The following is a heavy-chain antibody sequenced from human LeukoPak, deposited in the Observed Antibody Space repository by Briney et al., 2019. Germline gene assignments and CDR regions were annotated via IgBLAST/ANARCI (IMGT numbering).Heavy chain of an antibody. CDR3: ARGYDIVATILGY. V-gene: IGHV3-53*01. CDR2: IYSGGST. D-gene: IGHD5-12*01. J-gene: IGHJ4*02. CDR1: GFTVSSNY. Sequence: GGSLRLSCAASGFTVSSNYMSWVRQAPGKGLEWVSVIYSGGSTYYADSVKGRFTISRDNSKNTLYLQMNSLRAEDTAVYYCARGYDIVATILGYWGQGTLVTVSS.